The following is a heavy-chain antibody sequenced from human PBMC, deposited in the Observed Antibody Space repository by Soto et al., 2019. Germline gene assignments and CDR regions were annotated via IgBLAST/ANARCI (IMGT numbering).Heavy chain of an antibody. CDR2: IWYDGSNQ. D-gene: IGHD6-19*01. CDR1: GFTFSTYG. Sequence: QVQLVESGGGVVQPERSLRLSCAASGFTFSTYGMHWVRQAPGKGLEWVAVIWYDGSNQYYGDSVKGRFTISRDNSKNTLYLQMNSLRAEDTAVYSCARGVAATYWYFDLWGRGTLVTVSS. V-gene: IGHV3-33*01. CDR3: ARGVAATYWYFDL. J-gene: IGHJ2*01.